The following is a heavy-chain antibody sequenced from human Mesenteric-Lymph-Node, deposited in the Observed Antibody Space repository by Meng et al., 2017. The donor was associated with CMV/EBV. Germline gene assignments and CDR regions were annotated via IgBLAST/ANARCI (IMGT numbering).Heavy chain of an antibody. J-gene: IGHJ4*02. V-gene: IGHV5-51*01. D-gene: IGHD6-13*01. CDR1: SYW. Sequence: SYWIGWVRQMPGKGLEWMGIIYPGDSDTRYSPSFQGQVTISADKSISTAYLQWSSLKASDTAMYYCARLAPYSSSWYLRRGSYYFDYWGQGTLVTVSS. CDR3: ARLAPYSSSWYLRRGSYYFDY. CDR2: IYPGDSDT.